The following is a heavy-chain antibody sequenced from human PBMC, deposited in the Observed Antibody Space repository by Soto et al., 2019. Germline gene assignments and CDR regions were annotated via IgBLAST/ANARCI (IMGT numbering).Heavy chain of an antibody. Sequence: QVQLVQSGAEVKKPGASVKVSCKASGYTFISFGIGITWVRQAPGQGLEWMGWISTYNGNRNYAQKRQGGVTMATXXXXXXXXXXXXXXXXXXXXXXXXXXXXXXXXXXXWGQGTLVTVSS. CDR3: XXXXXXXXXXX. CDR2: ISTYNGNR. V-gene: IGHV1-18*01. CDR1: GYTFISFG. J-gene: IGHJ4*02.